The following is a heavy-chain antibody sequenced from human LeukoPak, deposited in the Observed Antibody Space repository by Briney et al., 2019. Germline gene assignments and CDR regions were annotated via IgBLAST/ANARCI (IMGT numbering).Heavy chain of an antibody. CDR3: TRRPGIAVAGTLPRYYYGMDV. J-gene: IGHJ6*02. CDR1: GFTFSGSA. D-gene: IGHD6-19*01. V-gene: IGHV3-73*01. Sequence: QSGGSLTLSCAASGFTFSGSAMHWVRQASGKGLEWVGRIRSKANSYATAYAASVKGRFTISRDDSKNTAYLQMNSLKTEETPVYYCTRRPGIAVAGTLPRYYYGMDVWGQGTTVTVSS. CDR2: IRSKANSYAT.